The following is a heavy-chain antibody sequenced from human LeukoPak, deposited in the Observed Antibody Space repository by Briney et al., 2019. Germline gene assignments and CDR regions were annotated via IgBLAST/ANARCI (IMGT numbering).Heavy chain of an antibody. D-gene: IGHD3-16*01. V-gene: IGHV3-30*04. CDR3: ARDLGSLANWFDP. J-gene: IGHJ5*02. CDR1: GFTFSSYA. Sequence: GRSLRLSCAASGFTFSSYAMHWVRQAPGKGLEWVAVISYDGSNKYYADSVKGRFTISRDNSKNTLYLQMNSLRAEDTAVYYCARDLGSLANWFDPWGQGTLVTVSS. CDR2: ISYDGSNK.